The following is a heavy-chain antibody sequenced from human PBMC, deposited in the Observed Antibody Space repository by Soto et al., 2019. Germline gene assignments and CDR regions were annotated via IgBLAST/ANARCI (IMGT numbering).Heavy chain of an antibody. Sequence: SETLSLTCAVSGGSISSGGYSWSWIRQPPGKGLEWIGYIYHSGSTYYNPSLKSRVTISVDRSKNQFSLKLSSVTAAYTAVYYCAGGIAARPVGYWGQRTVVTVSS. CDR3: AGGIAARPVGY. CDR2: IYHSGST. V-gene: IGHV4-30-2*01. D-gene: IGHD6-6*01. J-gene: IGHJ4*01. CDR1: GGSISSGGYS.